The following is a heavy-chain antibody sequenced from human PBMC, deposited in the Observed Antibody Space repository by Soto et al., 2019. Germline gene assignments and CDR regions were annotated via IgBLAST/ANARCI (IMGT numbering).Heavy chain of an antibody. D-gene: IGHD2-2*01. CDR2: ISAYNGNT. V-gene: IGHV1-18*01. CDR3: AGVDCSSTSCYSYFDY. Sequence: QVQLVQSGAEVKKPGASVKVSCKASGYTFTSYGISWVRQAPAQGLERMGWISAYNGNTNYAQKLQGRVTMTTYTSTSTAYMELRGLRSDDTAVYYCAGVDCSSTSCYSYFDYCGQGTLVTVSS. CDR1: GYTFTSYG. J-gene: IGHJ4*02.